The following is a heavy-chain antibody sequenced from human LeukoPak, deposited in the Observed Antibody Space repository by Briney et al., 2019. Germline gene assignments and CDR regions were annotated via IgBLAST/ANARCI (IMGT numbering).Heavy chain of an antibody. CDR1: GFTLSSHW. CDR3: AVSGRGGFYYYGMDV. Sequence: GGSLRLSCAASGFTLSSHWMGWVRQAPGKGLEWVANIKQDGSETYYVGSVKGRFTISRDNAKNSLYLQMNSLGVDDTAVYYCAVSGRGGFYYYGMDVWGQGTTVTVSS. D-gene: IGHD1-26*01. V-gene: IGHV3-7*01. J-gene: IGHJ6*02. CDR2: IKQDGSET.